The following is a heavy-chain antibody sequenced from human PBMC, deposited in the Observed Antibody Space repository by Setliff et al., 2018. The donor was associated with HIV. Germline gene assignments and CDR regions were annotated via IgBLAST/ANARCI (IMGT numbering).Heavy chain of an antibody. CDR1: GFIFSSYA. D-gene: IGHD6-6*01. CDR2: MSYDGNNK. Sequence: SLRLSCAASGFIFSSYAMHWVRQAPGKGLEWVAVMSYDGNNKYYADSVKGRFTISRENAKNSLYLQMNNVRAGDTAVYYCTRELNGHTSSHYYFGLDVWGQGTTVTVSS. V-gene: IGHV3-30*07. J-gene: IGHJ6*02. CDR3: TRELNGHTSSHYYFGLDV.